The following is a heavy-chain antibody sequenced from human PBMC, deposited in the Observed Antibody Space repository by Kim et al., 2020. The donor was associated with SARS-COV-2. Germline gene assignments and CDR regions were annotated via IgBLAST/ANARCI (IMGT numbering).Heavy chain of an antibody. CDR2: IKGDGGAT. Sequence: GGSLRLSCAASGLAFSSYWMFWVRQPPGKGLLWVSHIKGDGGATVYADSVKGQFTVSRDNAKNTLYLQLSTLRTEDTAVYYCATGNNWSFDYWGPGTLVTVSS. J-gene: IGHJ4*02. CDR1: GLAFSSYW. CDR3: ATGNNWSFDY. V-gene: IGHV3-74*01. D-gene: IGHD1-1*01.